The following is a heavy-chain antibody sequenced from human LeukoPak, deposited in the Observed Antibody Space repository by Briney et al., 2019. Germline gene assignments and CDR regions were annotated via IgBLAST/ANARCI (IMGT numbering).Heavy chain of an antibody. V-gene: IGHV3-20*04. CDR2: INWNGGST. Sequence: GGSLRLSCAASGFTVRSNYMSWVRQAPGKGLEWVSGINWNGGSTGYADSVKGRFTISRDNAKNSLYLQMNSLRAEDTALYYCARAHYDSSGYYSLYYYYYMDVWGKGTTVTVSS. J-gene: IGHJ6*03. CDR1: GFTVRSNY. CDR3: ARAHYDSSGYYSLYYYYYMDV. D-gene: IGHD3-22*01.